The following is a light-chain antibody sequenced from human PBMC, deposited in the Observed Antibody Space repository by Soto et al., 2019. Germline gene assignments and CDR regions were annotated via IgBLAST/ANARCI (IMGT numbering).Light chain of an antibody. V-gene: IGLV2-14*01. CDR2: EVN. J-gene: IGLJ1*01. CDR1: SSDVGGCDC. CDR3: SSFTSTSTYV. Sequence: QSALTQPASVSGSSGQSITISCTGTSSDVGGCDCVSWYQQHPGKAPKLMIYEVNNRPSGVSNRFSGSKSGNTASLTISGLQAEDEADYYCSSFTSTSTYVFGTGTKLTVL.